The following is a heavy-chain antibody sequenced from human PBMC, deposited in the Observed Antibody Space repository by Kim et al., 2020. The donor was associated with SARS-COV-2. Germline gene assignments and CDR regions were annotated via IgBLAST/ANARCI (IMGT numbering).Heavy chain of an antibody. J-gene: IGHJ6*02. Sequence: GGSLRLSCAASGFTVSSNYMSWVRQAPGKGLEWVSVIYSGGSTYYADSVKGRFTISRDNSKNTLYLQMNSLRADDTAVYYCARDLAAAGKYYYYYYGMDVWGQGTTVTVSS. CDR3: ARDLAAAGKYYYYYYGMDV. CDR1: GFTVSSNY. CDR2: IYSGGST. D-gene: IGHD6-13*01. V-gene: IGHV3-66*01.